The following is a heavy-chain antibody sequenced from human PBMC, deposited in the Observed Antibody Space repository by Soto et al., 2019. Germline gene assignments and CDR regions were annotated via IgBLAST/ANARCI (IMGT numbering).Heavy chain of an antibody. J-gene: IGHJ4*02. CDR3: ATSRRSGGKASEFDY. Sequence: SETLSLTCTVSGGSISSYYWSWIRQPPGKGLEWIGYIYYSGSTNYNPSLKSRVTISVDTSKNQFSLKLSSVTAADTAVYYCATSRRSGGKASEFDYWGQGTLVTVSS. D-gene: IGHD3-10*01. V-gene: IGHV4-59*08. CDR1: GGSISSYY. CDR2: IYYSGST.